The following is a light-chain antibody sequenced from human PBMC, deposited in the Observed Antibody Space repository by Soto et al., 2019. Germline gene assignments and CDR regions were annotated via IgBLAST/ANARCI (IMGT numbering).Light chain of an antibody. CDR3: QQYNNWPWT. V-gene: IGKV3-15*01. Sequence: EIVLTQSPATLSVSPGERATLSCRASQSVATNLAWYQQKPGQAPRLLIYGASTRATGIPARFSGSGSGTEFTLTISSLQSVDFAVYSCQQYNNWPWTFGQGTKV. J-gene: IGKJ1*01. CDR1: QSVATN. CDR2: GAS.